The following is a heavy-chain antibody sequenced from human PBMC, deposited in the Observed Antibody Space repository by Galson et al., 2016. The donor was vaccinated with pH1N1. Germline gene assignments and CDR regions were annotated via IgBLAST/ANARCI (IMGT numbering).Heavy chain of an antibody. CDR2: IFPGDSDT. CDR3: ARLRGSDFDS. D-gene: IGHD3-16*01. J-gene: IGHJ4*02. V-gene: IGHV5-51*03. Sequence: QSGAEVKKPGESLKISCKASGYSFTDYWIGWVRQMTGKGLGWMGIIFPGDSDTRYSPSFQGQVTISADKSINTAYLQWSSLKASDTAIYYGARLRGSDFDSGGQGTLVTVST. CDR1: GYSFTDYW.